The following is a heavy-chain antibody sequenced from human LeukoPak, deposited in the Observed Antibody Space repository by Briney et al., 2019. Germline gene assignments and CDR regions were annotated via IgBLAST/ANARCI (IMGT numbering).Heavy chain of an antibody. CDR3: ARDSVIVVVIGAFDI. Sequence: SETLSLTCTVSSGSFSNGISYWGWIRQPPGKGLEWIGSIYQSGSTYYNPSLKSRVTISVDTSKNQFSLKLSSVTAADTAVYYCARDSVIVVVIGAFDIWGQGTMVTVSS. J-gene: IGHJ3*02. D-gene: IGHD3-22*01. CDR1: SGSFSNGISY. V-gene: IGHV4-39*07. CDR2: IYQSGST.